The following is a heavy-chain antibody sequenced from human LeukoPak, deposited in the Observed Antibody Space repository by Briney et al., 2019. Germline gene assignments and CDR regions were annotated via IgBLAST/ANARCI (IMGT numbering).Heavy chain of an antibody. V-gene: IGHV3-30-3*01. CDR2: ISYDGSNK. Sequence: GGSLRLSCAASGFTFSSYAMHWVRQAPGKGLEWVAVISYDGSNKYYADSVKGRFTTSRDNSKNTLYLQMNSLRAEDTAVYYCASPDSSGYYYAGLAFDYWGQGTLVTVSS. D-gene: IGHD3-22*01. J-gene: IGHJ4*02. CDR1: GFTFSSYA. CDR3: ASPDSSGYYYAGLAFDY.